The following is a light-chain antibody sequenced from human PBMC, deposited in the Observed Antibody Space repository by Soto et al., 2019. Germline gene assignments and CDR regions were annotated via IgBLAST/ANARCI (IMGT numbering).Light chain of an antibody. J-gene: IGKJ4*01. CDR1: QGISNY. CDR3: QKYTNVPA. CDR2: AAS. Sequence: DIQMTQSPSSLSASVGDRVTITCRASQGISNYLAWYQQIPGKVPKLLISAASTLQSEVLSRFSGSGSGTDFTLTISSLQLEDVATYYCQKYTNVPAFGGGTKVEIK. V-gene: IGKV1-27*01.